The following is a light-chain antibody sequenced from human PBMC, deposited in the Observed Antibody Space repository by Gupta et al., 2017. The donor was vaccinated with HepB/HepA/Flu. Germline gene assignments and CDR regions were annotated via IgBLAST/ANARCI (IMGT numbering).Light chain of an antibody. CDR3: QQSYSTPWT. CDR2: AAS. Sequence: DIQMTQSPSSLSASVGDRVTITCRASQSISSYLNWYQQKPGKAPKLLIYAASSWQSGVPSRFSGSGSGTDFTLTISSRQPEDFATYYCQQSYSTPWTFGQGTKVEIK. J-gene: IGKJ1*01. CDR1: QSISSY. V-gene: IGKV1-39*01.